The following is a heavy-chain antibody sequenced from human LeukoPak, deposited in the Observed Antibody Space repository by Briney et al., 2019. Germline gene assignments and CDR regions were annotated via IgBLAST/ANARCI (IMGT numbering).Heavy chain of an antibody. D-gene: IGHD5-24*01. J-gene: IGHJ4*02. V-gene: IGHV3-11*06. Sequence: GGSLRLSCAASGFTFSDYYMSWIRQAPGKGLEWVSYSSSSSSYTNYADSVKGRFTISRDNAKNSLYLQMNSLRAEDTAVYYCARGRRDGYNPSFDYWGQGTLVTVSS. CDR2: SSSSSSYT. CDR3: ARGRRDGYNPSFDY. CDR1: GFTFSDYY.